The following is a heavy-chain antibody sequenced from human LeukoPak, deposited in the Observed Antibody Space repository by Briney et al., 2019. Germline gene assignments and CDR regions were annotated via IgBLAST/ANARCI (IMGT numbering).Heavy chain of an antibody. D-gene: IGHD3-10*01. CDR3: AREVGGWFGESLSMDV. Sequence: PSETLSLTRTVSGGSISSYYWSWIRQPPGKGLEWIGYIYYSGSTNYNPSLKSRVTISVDTSKNQFSLQLNSVTPEDTAVYYCAREVGGWFGESLSMDVWGKGTTVTISS. CDR1: GGSISSYY. CDR2: IYYSGST. J-gene: IGHJ6*03. V-gene: IGHV4-59*12.